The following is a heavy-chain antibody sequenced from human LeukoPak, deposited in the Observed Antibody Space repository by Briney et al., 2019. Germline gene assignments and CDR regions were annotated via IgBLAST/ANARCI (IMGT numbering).Heavy chain of an antibody. J-gene: IGHJ4*02. CDR1: GGSISSGGYY. V-gene: IGHV4-31*03. CDR3: ARGRVGDVWGSYPRNRPYYFDY. Sequence: SQTLSLTCTVSGGSISSGGYYWSWIRQHPGKGLEWIGYIYYSGSTYYNPSLRSRVTISVDTSKNQFSLKLSSVTAADTAVYYCARGRVGDVWGSYPRNRPYYFDYWGQGTLVTVSS. CDR2: IYYSGST. D-gene: IGHD3-16*02.